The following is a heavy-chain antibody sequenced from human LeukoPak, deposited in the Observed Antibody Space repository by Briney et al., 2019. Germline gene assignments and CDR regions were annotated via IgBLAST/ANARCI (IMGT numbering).Heavy chain of an antibody. V-gene: IGHV1-18*01. D-gene: IGHD4-17*01. CDR2: ISAYNGNT. CDR1: GYTFTSYG. Sequence: GASVKVSCKASGYTFTSYGISWVRQAPGQGLEWMGWISAYNGNTNYAQKLQGRVTMTTDTSTSTAYMELRSLRPDDTAVYYCARDDGSYGDYCFDIWGQGTMVTVSS. CDR3: ARDDGSYGDYCFDI. J-gene: IGHJ3*02.